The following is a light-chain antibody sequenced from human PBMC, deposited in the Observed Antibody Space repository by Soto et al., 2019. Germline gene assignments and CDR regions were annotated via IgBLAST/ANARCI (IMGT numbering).Light chain of an antibody. CDR2: DVS. CDR1: SSDVGGYNY. CDR3: CSYAGSYTFV. V-gene: IGLV2-11*01. J-gene: IGLJ1*01. Sequence: QSVLTQPRSVSGSPGQSVTISCTGTSSDVGGYNYVSWYQQHPGKAPKLIIYDVSKRPSGVPDRFSGSKSANTASLTISGLQAEDEAHYYCCSYAGSYTFVFGSGTKAPS.